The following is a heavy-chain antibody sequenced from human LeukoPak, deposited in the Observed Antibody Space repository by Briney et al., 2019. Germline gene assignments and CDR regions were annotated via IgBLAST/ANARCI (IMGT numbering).Heavy chain of an antibody. Sequence: SETLSLTCAVYGGSFSGYYWSWIRQPPGKGLEWIGEINHSGSTNYNPSLRGRVTISIDTSKSQFSLNLSSVTAADTAVYFCAKGTRFDPWGQGTLVTVSS. CDR3: AKGTRFDP. CDR2: INHSGST. V-gene: IGHV4-34*01. D-gene: IGHD4-23*01. CDR1: GGSFSGYY. J-gene: IGHJ5*02.